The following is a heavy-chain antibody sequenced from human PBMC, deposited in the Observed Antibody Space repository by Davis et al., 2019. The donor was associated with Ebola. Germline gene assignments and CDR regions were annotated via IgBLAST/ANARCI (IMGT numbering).Heavy chain of an antibody. Sequence: SETLSLTCTVSGGSISSGGYYWSWIRQPPGKGLEWIGYIYYSGSTYYNPSLKSRVTISVDTSKNQFSLKLSSVTAADTAVYYCARGARAADGMDVWGQGTTVTVSS. CDR1: GGSISSGGYY. CDR2: IYYSGST. J-gene: IGHJ6*02. D-gene: IGHD4/OR15-4a*01. CDR3: ARGARAADGMDV. V-gene: IGHV4-30-4*01.